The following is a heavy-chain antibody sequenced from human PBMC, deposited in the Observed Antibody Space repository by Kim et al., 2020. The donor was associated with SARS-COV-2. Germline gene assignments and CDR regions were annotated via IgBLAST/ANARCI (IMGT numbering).Heavy chain of an antibody. Sequence: YAVYGQSGLTINPDTSKNQFSLQLNSVTPEDTAVYYCARVGGLDHDAFDIWGQGTMVTVSS. V-gene: IGHV6-1*01. CDR3: ARVGGLDHDAFDI. D-gene: IGHD1-1*01. J-gene: IGHJ3*02.